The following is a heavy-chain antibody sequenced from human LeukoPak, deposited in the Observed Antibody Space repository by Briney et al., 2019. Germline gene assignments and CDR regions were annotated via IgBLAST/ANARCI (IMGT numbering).Heavy chain of an antibody. CDR2: IYYSGST. J-gene: IGHJ3*02. D-gene: IGHD1-14*01. CDR1: GGSISSGGYY. V-gene: IGHV4-31*03. CDR3: ARDKRKGDAFDI. Sequence: SQTLSLTCTVSGGSISSGGYYWSWIRQHPGKGLEWIGYIYYSGSTYYNPFLKGRVTISVDTSKNQFSLKLSSVTAADTAVYYCARDKRKGDAFDIWGQGTMVTVSS.